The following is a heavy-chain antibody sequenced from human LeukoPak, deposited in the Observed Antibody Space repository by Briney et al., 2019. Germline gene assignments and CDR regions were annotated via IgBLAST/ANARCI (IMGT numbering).Heavy chain of an antibody. J-gene: IGHJ3*02. CDR3: ARHFDRDGYKSNAFDI. CDR1: GGSIRSSSYY. V-gene: IGHV4-39*01. D-gene: IGHD5-24*01. CDR2: MYYSGST. Sequence: SETLSLTCSVSGGSIRSSSYYWGWIRQPPGKGLEWIGSMYYSGSTYYNASLRSRVTISVDTSKNQFSLKLSSVTAADTAVYYCARHFDRDGYKSNAFDIWGQGTMVTVSS.